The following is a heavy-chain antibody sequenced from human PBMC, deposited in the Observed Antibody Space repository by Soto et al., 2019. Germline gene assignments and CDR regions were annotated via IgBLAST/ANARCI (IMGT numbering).Heavy chain of an antibody. Sequence: QGQLVQSGAEVKKPGASVKVSCNASGYTFTSYGIRWVRQAPGQGREWMGWISPYNGNTNYAQKLQGRVTMTTDTSTSTAYMELRSLRSDDTAVYYCARDWSSIAAAGNEGDYWGQGTLVTVSS. CDR3: ARDWSSIAAAGNEGDY. CDR1: GYTFTSYG. V-gene: IGHV1-18*01. J-gene: IGHJ4*02. D-gene: IGHD6-13*01. CDR2: ISPYNGNT.